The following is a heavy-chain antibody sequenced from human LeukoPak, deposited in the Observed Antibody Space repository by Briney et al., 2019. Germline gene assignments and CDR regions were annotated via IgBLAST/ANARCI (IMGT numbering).Heavy chain of an antibody. CDR2: INWNGGST. CDR3: ARFYCSSTSCHLFDS. D-gene: IGHD2-2*01. V-gene: IGHV3-20*01. J-gene: IGHJ4*02. CDR1: GFTFDDYA. Sequence: PGRSLRLSCAASGFTFDDYAMHWVRQAPGKGLEWVSGINWNGGSTGYADSVKGRFTISRDNAKNSLYLQMNSLRAEDTALYHCARFYCSSTSCHLFDSWGQGTLVTVSS.